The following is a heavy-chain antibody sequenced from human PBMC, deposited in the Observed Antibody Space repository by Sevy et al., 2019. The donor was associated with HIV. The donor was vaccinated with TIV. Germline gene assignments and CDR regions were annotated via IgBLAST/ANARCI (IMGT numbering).Heavy chain of an antibody. V-gene: IGHV4-59*08. Sequence: SETLSLTCSVSDDSINSYYWSWIRQPPGKGLEWIGYIYNNIGSTSYNPSLTSQVTISVDTFKNHFSLKLTSVTAADTAIYYCARGAVVIGTAATPVLDFWGLGSLVTVSS. CDR2: IYNNIGST. J-gene: IGHJ4*02. CDR1: DDSINSYY. D-gene: IGHD2-2*01. CDR3: ARGAVVIGTAATPVLDF.